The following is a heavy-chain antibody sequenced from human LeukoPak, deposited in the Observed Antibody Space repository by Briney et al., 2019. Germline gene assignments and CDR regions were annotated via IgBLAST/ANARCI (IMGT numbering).Heavy chain of an antibody. D-gene: IGHD3-22*01. CDR3: ARIYDSSGYSHFDY. CDR1: GGTFSSYA. J-gene: IGHJ4*02. CDR2: IIPIFGTA. Sequence: SMKVSCKASGGTFSSYAISWVRQAPGQGLEWMGGIIPIFGTANYAQKFQGRVTITTDESTSTAYMELSSLRSEDTAMYYCARIYDSSGYSHFDYWGQGTLVTVSS. V-gene: IGHV1-69*05.